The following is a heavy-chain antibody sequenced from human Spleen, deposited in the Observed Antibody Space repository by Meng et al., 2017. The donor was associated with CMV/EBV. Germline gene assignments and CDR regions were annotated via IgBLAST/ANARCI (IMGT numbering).Heavy chain of an antibody. J-gene: IGHJ6*02. CDR3: ARGSKTIFGVVIDYGMDV. Sequence: SETLSLTCAVYGPAGSNRNYYWNWIRQPPGKGLEWIGEINHSGSTNYNPALKSRVTISVDTSKDQFSLKLSSVTAADTAVYYCARGSKTIFGVVIDYGMDVWGQGTTVTVSS. CDR1: GPAGSNRNYY. V-gene: IGHV4-34*01. CDR2: INHSGST. D-gene: IGHD3-3*01.